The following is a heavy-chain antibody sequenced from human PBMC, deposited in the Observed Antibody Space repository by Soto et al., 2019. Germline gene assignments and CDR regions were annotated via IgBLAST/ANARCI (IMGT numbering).Heavy chain of an antibody. CDR3: ARERGGYSYGDY. CDR1: GYTFISYG. D-gene: IGHD5-18*01. Sequence: QVQLVQSGAEVKKPGASVKVSCKPSGYTFISYGITWVRQAPGQGLEWMGWVNIYEGTTNYAQKIQGRVTMTTDTSTSTVYLELRSLRSDDTAIYYCARERGGYSYGDYWGQGTLVTVSS. CDR2: VNIYEGTT. J-gene: IGHJ4*02. V-gene: IGHV1-18*01.